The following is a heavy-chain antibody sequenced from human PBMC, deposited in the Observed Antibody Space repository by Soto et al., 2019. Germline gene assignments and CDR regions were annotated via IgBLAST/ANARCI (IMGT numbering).Heavy chain of an antibody. CDR2: INAGNGDT. Sequence: ASVKVSCKASGITYSPYAIHWVRQVPGQRLEWMGWINAGNGDTRYSQKFQGRVTLTRDTSANTAYMDLSSLRSEDTAIYYCARAISGYVSWGQGTLVTVPQ. D-gene: IGHD5-12*01. V-gene: IGHV1-3*01. CDR1: GITYSPYA. J-gene: IGHJ5*02. CDR3: ARAISGYVS.